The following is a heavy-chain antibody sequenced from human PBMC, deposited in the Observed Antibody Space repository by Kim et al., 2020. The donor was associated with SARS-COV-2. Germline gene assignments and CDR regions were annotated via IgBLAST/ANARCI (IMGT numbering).Heavy chain of an antibody. CDR2: ISSGSRTI. J-gene: IGHJ5*02. Sequence: GGSLRLSCAASGFTFSTYSMNWVRQAPGKGLEWVSYISSGSRTIYYADSVKGRFTISRDNAKDSLYLQMNSLRDEDTALYYCARAKYYYGNSGYYLFDLWGQGTLVTVSS. CDR1: GFTFSTYS. D-gene: IGHD3-22*01. V-gene: IGHV3-48*02. CDR3: ARAKYYYGNSGYYLFDL.